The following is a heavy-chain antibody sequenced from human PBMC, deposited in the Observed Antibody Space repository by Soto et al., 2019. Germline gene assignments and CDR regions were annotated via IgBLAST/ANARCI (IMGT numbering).Heavy chain of an antibody. CDR3: AGAWGGYGDY. Sequence: QVQLQESGPGLVKPSETLSLTCTVSGGSISSYYWSWIRQPPGKGLEWIGYIYYSGSTNYNPSLXGXAXIXXATSKHQPSLQLRSVTAADTALYYCAGAWGGYGDYWGPGTLVTVSS. D-gene: IGHD5-12*01. J-gene: IGHJ4*02. CDR1: GGSISSYY. V-gene: IGHV4-59*12. CDR2: IYYSGST.